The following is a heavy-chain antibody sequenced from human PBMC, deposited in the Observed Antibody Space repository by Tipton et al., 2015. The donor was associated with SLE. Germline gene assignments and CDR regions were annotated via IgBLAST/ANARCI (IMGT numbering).Heavy chain of an antibody. CDR2: IYYSGST. CDR1: GGSISSGGYY. Sequence: TLSLTCTVSGGSISSGGYYWSWIRQHPGKGLEWIGYIYYSGSTHYNPSLKSRVTMSVDTSKNQFSLKLSSVTAADTAVYYCARDDRVVVVPAAMGFLYGMDVWGQGTTVTVSS. V-gene: IGHV4-31*03. J-gene: IGHJ6*02. CDR3: ARDDRVVVVPAAMGFLYGMDV. D-gene: IGHD2-2*01.